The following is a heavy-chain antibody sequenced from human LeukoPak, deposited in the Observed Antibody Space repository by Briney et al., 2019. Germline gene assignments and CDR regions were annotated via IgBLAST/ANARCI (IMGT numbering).Heavy chain of an antibody. CDR2: IYPGDSDT. V-gene: IGHV5-51*01. D-gene: IGHD3-10*01. J-gene: IGHJ4*02. Sequence: GESLKISCEGSGYRFTNYWIGWVRQMPGKGLEWMGRIYPGDSDTRYSPSFQGQVSIPADTSISTAHLQWSSLKASDTAIYYCARIHGSGSFVDYWGQGTLVTVPS. CDR1: GYRFTNYW. CDR3: ARIHGSGSFVDY.